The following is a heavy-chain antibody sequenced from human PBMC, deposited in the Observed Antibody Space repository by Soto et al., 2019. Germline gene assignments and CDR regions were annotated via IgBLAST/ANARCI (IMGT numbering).Heavy chain of an antibody. D-gene: IGHD2-15*01. J-gene: IGHJ6*02. CDR1: GFTFSSYG. V-gene: IGHV3-30*18. CDR3: AKDRSGGRLVSHGMDV. Sequence: PGGSLRLSCAASGFTFSSYGMHWVRQAPGKGLEWVAVISYDGSNKYYADSVKGRFTISRDNSKNTLYLQMNSLRAEDTAVYYCAKDRSGGRLVSHGMDVSGQATTVTVSS. CDR2: ISYDGSNK.